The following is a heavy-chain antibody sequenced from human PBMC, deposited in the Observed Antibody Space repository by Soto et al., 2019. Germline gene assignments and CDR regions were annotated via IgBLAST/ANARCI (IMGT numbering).Heavy chain of an antibody. Sequence: GWSLRLSCASSVFTFIDAWISWVRKAPGKGLDWVGRIKSKSDGGTTEYAAPVRGRFTISRDDSKTTLYLQMNSLKTEDTAVYYCTTDLWRIAVVVGSTGYFNPWGQGTPVTVSS. CDR1: VFTFIDAW. CDR2: IKSKSDGGTT. V-gene: IGHV3-15*01. J-gene: IGHJ5*02. CDR3: TTDLWRIAVVVGSTGYFNP. D-gene: IGHD2-15*01.